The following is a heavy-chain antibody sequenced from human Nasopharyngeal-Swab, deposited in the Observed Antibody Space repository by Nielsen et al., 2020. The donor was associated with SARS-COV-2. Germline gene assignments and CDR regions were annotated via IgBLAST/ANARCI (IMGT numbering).Heavy chain of an antibody. V-gene: IGHV5-51*01. CDR1: GYSFTSYW. CDR2: IYPGDSDT. Sequence: GGSLRLSCKGSGYSFTSYWIGWVRQMPGKGLEWMGIIYPGDSDTRYSPSFQGQVTISADNSISTAYLQWSSLKASDTAMYYCASLPNPYQGWFDPWGQGTLVTVSS. D-gene: IGHD2-2*01. J-gene: IGHJ5*02. CDR3: ASLPNPYQGWFDP.